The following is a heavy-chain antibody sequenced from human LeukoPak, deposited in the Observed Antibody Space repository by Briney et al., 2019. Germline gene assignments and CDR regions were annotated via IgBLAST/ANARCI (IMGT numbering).Heavy chain of an antibody. CDR2: IKQDGSEK. CDR3: AKDNLVPAVYYYYYNGMDA. V-gene: IGHV3-7*03. J-gene: IGHJ6*02. D-gene: IGHD2-2*01. CDR1: GFTFSSYW. Sequence: GGSLRLSCAASGFTFSSYWMSWVRQAPGKGLEWVANIKQDGSEKYYVDSVKGRFTISRDNAKNSLYLQMKSLRAGDTAVYYWAKDNLVPAVYYYYYNGMDAWGQGTTVTVSS.